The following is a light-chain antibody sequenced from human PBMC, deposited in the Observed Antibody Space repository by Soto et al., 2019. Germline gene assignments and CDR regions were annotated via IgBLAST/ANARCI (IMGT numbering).Light chain of an antibody. CDR3: QQFGSSPLFT. V-gene: IGKV3-20*01. CDR1: QSVSSSY. CDR2: GAS. Sequence: EIVLTQSPGTLSLSPGEIATLSCRASQSVSSSYLAWYQQKPGQAPRLLIYGASSRATGIPDRFSGSGSGTAFTITISRLEPEDFAVYYCQQFGSSPLFTFGPGTKVDVK. J-gene: IGKJ3*01.